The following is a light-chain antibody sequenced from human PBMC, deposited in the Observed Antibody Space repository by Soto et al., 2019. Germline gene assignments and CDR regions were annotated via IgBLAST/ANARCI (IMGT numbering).Light chain of an antibody. CDR1: SSDVGGYNY. J-gene: IGLJ1*01. V-gene: IGLV2-11*01. Sequence: QSALTQPRSVSGSPGQSVTISCTGTSSDVGGYNYVSWYQQHPGKAPKLMICDVSKRPSGVPDRFSGSKSGNTASLTISGLQAEDEADYYCCSYAGSYTHYVFGTGTKVTVL. CDR3: CSYAGSYTHYV. CDR2: DVS.